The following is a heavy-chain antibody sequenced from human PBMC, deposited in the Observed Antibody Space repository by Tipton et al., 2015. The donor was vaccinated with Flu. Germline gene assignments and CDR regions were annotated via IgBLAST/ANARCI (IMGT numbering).Heavy chain of an antibody. J-gene: IGHJ5*02. D-gene: IGHD4-11*01. CDR2: VSGGGGST. Sequence: GSLRLSCVASGFTFSTYAMTWVRQSPGKGLEWVSSVSGGGGSTYYADSVKGRFTISRDNSKNTLYLQMHSLRAEDTAVYYCARRDYSNYVSDPKSWFDPWGQGTLVAVSS. CDR1: GFTFSTYA. V-gene: IGHV3-23*01. CDR3: ARRDYSNYVSDPKSWFDP.